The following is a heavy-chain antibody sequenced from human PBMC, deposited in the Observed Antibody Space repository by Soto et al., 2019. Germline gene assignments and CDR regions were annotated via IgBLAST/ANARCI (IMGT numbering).Heavy chain of an antibody. CDR2: ISYDGSNK. J-gene: IGHJ4*02. CDR1: GFTFSSYG. V-gene: IGHV3-30*03. Sequence: QVQLVESGGGVVQPGRSLRLSCAASGFTFSSYGMHWVRQAPGKGLEWVAVISYDGSNKYYADSVKGRFTISRDNSENTLYLQMNSLRAEDTAVYYCAAGPVVVVSFAYWGQGTLVTVSS. D-gene: IGHD3-22*01. CDR3: AAGPVVVVSFAY.